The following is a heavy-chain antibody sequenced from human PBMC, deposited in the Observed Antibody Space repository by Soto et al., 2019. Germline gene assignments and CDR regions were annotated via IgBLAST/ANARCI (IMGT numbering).Heavy chain of an antibody. CDR3: ARDLTLYDSSGYYP. D-gene: IGHD3-22*01. CDR1: GGSISSYY. J-gene: IGHJ5*02. V-gene: IGHV4-4*07. Sequence: SETLSLTCTVSGGSISSYYWSWIRQPAGKGLEWIGRIYTSGSTNYNPSLKSRVTMSVDTSKNQFSLKLSSVTAADTAVYYCARDLTLYDSSGYYPWGQGTLVTVSS. CDR2: IYTSGST.